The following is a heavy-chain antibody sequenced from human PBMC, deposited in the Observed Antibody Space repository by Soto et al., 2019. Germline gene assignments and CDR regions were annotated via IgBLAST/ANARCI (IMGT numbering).Heavy chain of an antibody. V-gene: IGHV4-31*03. CDR1: GGSISSGGYY. CDR3: ARDRPPHPRGMDV. CDR2: IYYSGST. Sequence: QVQLQESGPGLVKPSQTLSLTCTVSGGSISSGGYYWSWIRQHPGKGLEWIGYIYYSGSTYYNPSLKSRVTIPVDTSKNQFSLKLSSVTAADTAVYYCARDRPPHPRGMDVWGQGTTVTVSS. J-gene: IGHJ6*02.